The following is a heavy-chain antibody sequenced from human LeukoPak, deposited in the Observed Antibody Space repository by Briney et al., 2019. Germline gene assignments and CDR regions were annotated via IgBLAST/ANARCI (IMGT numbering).Heavy chain of an antibody. D-gene: IGHD1-1*01. Sequence: SETLSLTCAVSGYSITSGYHWGWIRQAPGKGLEWIGSMFHSGSTYYNPSLKSRVTISVDTSKNQFSLKVSSVTAVDTAVYYCARYQVAERFSDAFEIWGQGTMVTVSS. J-gene: IGHJ3*02. CDR2: MFHSGST. CDR3: ARYQVAERFSDAFEI. V-gene: IGHV4-38-2*01. CDR1: GYSITSGYH.